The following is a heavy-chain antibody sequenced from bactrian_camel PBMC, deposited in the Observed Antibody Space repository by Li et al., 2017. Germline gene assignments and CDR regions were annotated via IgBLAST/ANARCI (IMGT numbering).Heavy chain of an antibody. CDR1: GYSYSTYC. CDR2: IDLGDSRR. V-gene: IGHV3S26*01. D-gene: IGHD3*01. Sequence: HVQLVESGGGSVQVGGSLNLSCVATTGYSYSTYCMAWFRQGPGKEREGVAFIDLGDSRRGYVDSVKGRFTVSRDNAKNTLYLEMNNLKPEDTAMYYCAADLASAAYCFSSGRIAWGQGTQVTV. CDR3: AADLASAAYCFSSGRIA. J-gene: IGHJ6*01.